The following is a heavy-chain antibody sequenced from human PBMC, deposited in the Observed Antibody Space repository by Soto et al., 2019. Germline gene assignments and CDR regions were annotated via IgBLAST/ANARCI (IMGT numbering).Heavy chain of an antibody. V-gene: IGHV1-69*13. CDR3: ARGDSNYGTYYYYGMDV. J-gene: IGHJ6*02. CDR2: IIPIFGTA. CDR1: GGTFSSYS. Sequence: ASVKVSCKASGGTFSSYSISWVRQAPGQGLEWMGGIIPIFGTANYAQKFQGRVTITADESTSTAYMELSSLRSEDTAVYYCARGDSNYGTYYYYGMDVWGQGTTVTVSS. D-gene: IGHD4-4*01.